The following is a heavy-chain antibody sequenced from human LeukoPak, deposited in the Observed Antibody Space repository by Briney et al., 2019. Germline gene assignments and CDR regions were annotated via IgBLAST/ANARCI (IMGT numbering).Heavy chain of an antibody. CDR3: ARRSSGSPPYYFDY. Sequence: GGSLRPSCAASGFTFSSYWMHWVRQAPGKGLVWVSRINSDGSTTNYADSVKGRFTISRDNAKNTLYLQMNSLRAEDTAVYYCARRSSGSPPYYFDYWGQGTLVTVSS. V-gene: IGHV3-74*01. J-gene: IGHJ4*02. D-gene: IGHD1-26*01. CDR2: INSDGSTT. CDR1: GFTFSSYW.